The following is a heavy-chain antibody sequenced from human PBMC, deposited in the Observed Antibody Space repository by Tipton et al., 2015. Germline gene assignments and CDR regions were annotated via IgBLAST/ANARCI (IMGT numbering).Heavy chain of an antibody. J-gene: IGHJ4*02. CDR1: GGSISSYY. V-gene: IGHV4-59*04. CDR2: ISHSGNT. CDR3: ACQDYDSLTRDYQTVDY. D-gene: IGHD3-9*01. Sequence: TLSLTCTVSGGSISSYYWSWIRQPPGKGLEWIGSISHSGNTYYNPSLKSRVTISVDTSKNQFSLKLTSVTAADTAVYYCACQDYDSLTRDYQTVDYWGQGTLVTVSS.